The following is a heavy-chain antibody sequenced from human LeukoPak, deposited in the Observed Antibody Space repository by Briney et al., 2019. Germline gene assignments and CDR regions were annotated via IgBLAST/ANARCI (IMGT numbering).Heavy chain of an antibody. CDR1: GFTFSSYW. CDR3: ARLVVGSYYYDSSGYIDY. D-gene: IGHD3-22*01. V-gene: IGHV4-39*01. Sequence: PGGSLRLSCAASGFTFSSYWMSWVRQPPGKGLEWIGSIYYSGSTYYNPSLKSRVTISVDTSKNQFSLKLSSVTAADTAVYYCARLVVGSYYYDSSGYIDYWGQGTLVTVSS. J-gene: IGHJ4*02. CDR2: IYYSGST.